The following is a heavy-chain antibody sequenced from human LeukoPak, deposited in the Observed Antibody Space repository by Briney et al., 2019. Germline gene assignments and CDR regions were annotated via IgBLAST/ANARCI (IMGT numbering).Heavy chain of an antibody. D-gene: IGHD6-19*01. Sequence: PGGSLRLSCAASGFTFSSHAMSWVRQAPGKGLEWVSSISESGFSAYYADSARGRFTISRDNSKSTLYLQLNSLRAEDTAVYYCAKSGPVAGSIMRGFDSWGQGTLVTVSS. J-gene: IGHJ4*02. CDR3: AKSGPVAGSIMRGFDS. CDR2: ISESGFSA. CDR1: GFTFSSHA. V-gene: IGHV3-23*01.